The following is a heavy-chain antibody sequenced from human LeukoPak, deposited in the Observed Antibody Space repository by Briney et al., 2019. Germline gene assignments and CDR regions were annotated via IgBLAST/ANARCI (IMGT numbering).Heavy chain of an antibody. V-gene: IGHV4-4*07. Sequence: PSETLSLTCTVSGGSINGYYWSWIRQPAGKGLEWTGRIYNSESINYNPSLKSRVTMSIDTSKSQFSLKLNSVTAADTAVYYCARDRSSSYTRDWFDPWGQGALVTVSS. J-gene: IGHJ5*02. CDR1: GGSINGYY. CDR2: IYNSESI. D-gene: IGHD6-13*01. CDR3: ARDRSSSYTRDWFDP.